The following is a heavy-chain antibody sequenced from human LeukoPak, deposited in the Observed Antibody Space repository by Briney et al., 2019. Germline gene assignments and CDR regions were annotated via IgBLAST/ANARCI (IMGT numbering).Heavy chain of an antibody. Sequence: SETLSLTCTVSGGSISSYYWSWIRQPPGKGLEWIGYIYYSGSTSYNPSLKSRVTISVDTSKNQFSLKLSSVTAADTAVYYCARVKWELSYYFDYWGQGTLVTVSS. CDR1: GGSISSYY. D-gene: IGHD1-26*01. CDR3: ARVKWELSYYFDY. CDR2: IYYSGST. V-gene: IGHV4-59*01. J-gene: IGHJ4*02.